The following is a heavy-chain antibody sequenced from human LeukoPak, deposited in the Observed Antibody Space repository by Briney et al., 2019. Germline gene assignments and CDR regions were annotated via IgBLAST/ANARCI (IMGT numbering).Heavy chain of an antibody. V-gene: IGHV4-61*02. CDR3: ARDQELWFGGSNSGYYYYMDV. D-gene: IGHD3-10*01. CDR2: IYTSGST. J-gene: IGHJ6*03. Sequence: SETLSLTCTVSGGSISSGSYYWSWIRQPAGKGLEWIGRIYTSGSTNYNPSLKSRVTISVDTSKNQFSLKLSSVTAADTAVYYCARDQELWFGGSNSGYYYYMDVWGKGTTVTISS. CDR1: GGSISSGSYY.